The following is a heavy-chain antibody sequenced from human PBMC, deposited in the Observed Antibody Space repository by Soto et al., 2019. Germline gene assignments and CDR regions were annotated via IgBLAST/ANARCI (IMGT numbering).Heavy chain of an antibody. D-gene: IGHD4-4*01. V-gene: IGHV3-48*03. J-gene: IGHJ6*02. CDR3: ARDPAIYSGKFDYGLDV. Sequence: EVQLVESGGGLVQAGGSLRLFCAASGFTFSNYEMNWVRQAPGQGLEWVSYIGNRGRTIYYADSVKGRFTISRDNAKNSLYLQTNSLRAEDTAVYYCARDPAIYSGKFDYGLDVWGQGTTVTVSS. CDR1: GFTFSNYE. CDR2: IGNRGRTI.